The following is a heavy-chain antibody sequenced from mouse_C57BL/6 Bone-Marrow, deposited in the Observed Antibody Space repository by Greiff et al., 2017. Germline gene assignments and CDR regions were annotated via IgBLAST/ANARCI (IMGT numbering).Heavy chain of an antibody. V-gene: IGHV1-50*01. CDR3: ARPNWDFAWFAY. CDR1: GYTFTSYW. J-gene: IGHJ3*01. CDR2: IDPSDSYT. Sequence: VQLQQPGAELVKPGASVKLSCKASGYTFTSYWMQWVKQRPGQGLEWIGEIDPSDSYTNYNQKFKGKATLTVDTSSSTAYMQLSSLTSEDSAVYYCARPNWDFAWFAYWGQGTLVTVSA. D-gene: IGHD4-1*01.